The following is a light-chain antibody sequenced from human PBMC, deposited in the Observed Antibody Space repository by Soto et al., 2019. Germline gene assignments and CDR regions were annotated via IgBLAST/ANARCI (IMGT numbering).Light chain of an antibody. V-gene: IGKV3-20*01. Sequence: IVLTQSPASLSLSPVEVATLSFMASQSVSIVLAWYQQKPGQAPRLLIYDASSRATGIPDRFSGSGSGTDFTLTISRLEPEDFAVYYCQQYRSSPLTFGQGTRLEIK. CDR1: QSVSIV. J-gene: IGKJ5*01. CDR2: DAS. CDR3: QQYRSSPLT.